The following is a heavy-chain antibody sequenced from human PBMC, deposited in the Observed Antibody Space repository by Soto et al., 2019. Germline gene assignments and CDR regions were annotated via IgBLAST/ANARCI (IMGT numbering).Heavy chain of an antibody. V-gene: IGHV3-15*07. D-gene: IGHD2-21*01. CDR1: GFTFSNAW. J-gene: IGHJ4*02. Sequence: GGSLRLSCAASGFTFSNAWMNWVRQAPGKGLEWVGRIKSKTDGGTTDYAAPVKGRFTISRDDSKNTLYLQMNSLKTEDTAVYYCTTEPVDWVTKLDYWGQGTLVTVSS. CDR3: TTEPVDWVTKLDY. CDR2: IKSKTDGGTT.